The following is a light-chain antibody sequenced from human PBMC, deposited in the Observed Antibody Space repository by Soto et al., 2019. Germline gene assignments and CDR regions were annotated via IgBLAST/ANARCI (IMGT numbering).Light chain of an antibody. CDR3: AAWDDSLSGVV. CDR1: TSNIGSNY. CDR2: RND. Sequence: QAVVTQPPSASGTPGQRVTIFCSGGTSNIGSNYVYWYQQFSGTAPKFLIYRNDQRPTGVPDRFSGSKSGTSVFLAISGLRPEDEADYYCAAWDDSLSGVVFGGGTKVTVL. V-gene: IGLV1-47*01. J-gene: IGLJ2*01.